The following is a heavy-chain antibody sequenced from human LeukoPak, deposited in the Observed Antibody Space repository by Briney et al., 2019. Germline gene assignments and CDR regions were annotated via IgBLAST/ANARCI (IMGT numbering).Heavy chain of an antibody. CDR1: GASISTYY. J-gene: IGHJ4*02. CDR2: IYYSGST. V-gene: IGHV4-59*01. D-gene: IGHD5-12*01. CDR3: ARVRSVGVATTPYFDY. Sequence: SETLSLTCTVSGASISTYYWSWIRQPPGKGLEWIGFIYYSGSTNYNPSLKSRVPISVDTSKNQFSLKLSSVTAADTAVYYCARVRSVGVATTPYFDYWGQGTLVTVSS.